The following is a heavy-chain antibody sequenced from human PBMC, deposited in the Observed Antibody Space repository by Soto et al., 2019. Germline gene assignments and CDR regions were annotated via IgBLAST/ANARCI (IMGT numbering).Heavy chain of an antibody. CDR1: GGSISSYY. D-gene: IGHD6-13*01. J-gene: IGHJ5*02. V-gene: IGHV4-4*07. Sequence: SETLSLTCTVSGGSISSYYWSWIRPPAGKGLECIGRVYTSGSTNYNPSLKSRVTMSVDTSKNQFSLKLSSVTGAYTSVYYCARDRAAAGIWFDPWGQGTLVTVS. CDR2: VYTSGST. CDR3: ARDRAAAGIWFDP.